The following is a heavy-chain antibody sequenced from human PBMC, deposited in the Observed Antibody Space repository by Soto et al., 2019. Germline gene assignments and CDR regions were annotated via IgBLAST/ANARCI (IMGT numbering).Heavy chain of an antibody. Sequence: GGSLRLSCAASGFTFSGSAMHWVRQASGKGLEWVGRIRSKANSYATAYAASVKGRFTISRDDSMNTAYLQMNSLKTEDTAVYYCTRLEMASGNSAYWGQGTLVTVSS. D-gene: IGHD3-3*01. J-gene: IGHJ4*02. CDR3: TRLEMASGNSAY. V-gene: IGHV3-73*01. CDR2: IRSKANSYAT. CDR1: GFTFSGSA.